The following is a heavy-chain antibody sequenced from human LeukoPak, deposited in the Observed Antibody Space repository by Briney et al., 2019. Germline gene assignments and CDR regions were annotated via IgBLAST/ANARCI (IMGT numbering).Heavy chain of an antibody. CDR1: GFTFSSSA. CDR2: TSDRGDYT. V-gene: IGHV3-23*01. CDR3: ARKAQYNGHYPLDY. Sequence: GGSLRLSCAASGFTFSSSAMSWVRQASGKGLEWVSGTSDRGDYTYYADSVKGRFTISRDSSKNTLFLQMNSLRAEDTALYFCARKAQYNGHYPLDYWGQGTLVTVSS. J-gene: IGHJ4*02. D-gene: IGHD1-7*01.